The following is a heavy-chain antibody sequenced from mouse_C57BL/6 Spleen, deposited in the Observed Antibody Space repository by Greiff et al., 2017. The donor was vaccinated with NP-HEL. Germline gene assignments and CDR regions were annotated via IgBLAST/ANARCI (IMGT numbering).Heavy chain of an antibody. CDR1: GYTFTSYW. CDR3: ARDYDYGDY. D-gene: IGHD2-4*01. V-gene: IGHV1-55*01. CDR2: IYPGSGST. Sequence: VQLQQSGAELVKPGASVKMSCKASGYTFTSYWITWVKQRPGQGLEWIGDIYPGSGSTNYNEKFKSKATLTVDTSSSTAYMQLNSLTSKDSAVYYCARDYDYGDYWGQGTTLTVSS. J-gene: IGHJ2*01.